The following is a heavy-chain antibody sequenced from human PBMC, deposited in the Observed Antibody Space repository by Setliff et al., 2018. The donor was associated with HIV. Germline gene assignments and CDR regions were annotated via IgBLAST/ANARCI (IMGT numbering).Heavy chain of an antibody. CDR2: INHSGRT. J-gene: IGHJ6*03. V-gene: IGHV4-34*01. CDR3: ARVSITYWYSIPTFYYYYMDV. Sequence: PSETLSLTCAVYGGSFSGYHWNWIRQPPGEGLEWIGEINHSGRTNYNPSLKSRVTISVDTSKNQFSLKLRSVTAADTAMYYCARVSITYWYSIPTFYYYYMDVWGKGTKVTVSS. D-gene: IGHD2-15*01. CDR1: GGSFSGYH.